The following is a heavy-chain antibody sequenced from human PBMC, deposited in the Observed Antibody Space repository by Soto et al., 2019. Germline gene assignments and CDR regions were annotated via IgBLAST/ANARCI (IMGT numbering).Heavy chain of an antibody. CDR3: ARDPPLRQVRGVIITGGMDV. D-gene: IGHD3-10*01. CDR1: GYTFTSYY. CDR2: INPSGGST. J-gene: IGHJ6*02. Sequence: ASVKVSCKASGYTFTSYYMHWVRQAPGQGLEWMGIINPSGGSTSYAQKFQGRVTMTRDTSTSTVYMELSSLRSEDTAVYYCARDPPLRQVRGVIITGGMDVWGQGTTVTVSS. V-gene: IGHV1-46*01.